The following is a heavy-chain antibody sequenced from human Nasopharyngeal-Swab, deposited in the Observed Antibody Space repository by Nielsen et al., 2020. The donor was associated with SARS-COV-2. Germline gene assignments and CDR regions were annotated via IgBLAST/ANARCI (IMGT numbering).Heavy chain of an antibody. CDR3: AREPRYSYGLFDP. D-gene: IGHD5-18*01. V-gene: IGHV1-2*06. J-gene: IGHJ5*02. CDR2: INPNSGGT. CDR1: AYTFPGYY. Sequence: ASVNVSCMASAYTFPGYYMHWVRQAPGQGLEWMGRINPNSGGTNYAQKFQGRVTMTRDTSISAAYMELSRLRSDDTAVYYCAREPRYSYGLFDPWGQGTLVTVSS.